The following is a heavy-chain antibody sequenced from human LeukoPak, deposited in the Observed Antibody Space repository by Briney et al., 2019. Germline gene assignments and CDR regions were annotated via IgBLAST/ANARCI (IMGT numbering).Heavy chain of an antibody. V-gene: IGHV1-69*01. D-gene: IGHD3-3*02. Sequence: SSVKVSCKASGGTFSSYAISWVRQAPGQGLEWMGGIIPIFGTANYAQKFQGRVTITADESTSTAYMELSSLRSEDTAVYFCASYPRSISTPPFDYWGQGTLVTVSS. J-gene: IGHJ4*02. CDR3: ASYPRSISTPPFDY. CDR2: IIPIFGTA. CDR1: GGTFSSYA.